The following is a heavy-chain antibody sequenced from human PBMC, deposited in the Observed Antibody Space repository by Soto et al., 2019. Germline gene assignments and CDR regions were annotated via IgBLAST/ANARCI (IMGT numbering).Heavy chain of an antibody. D-gene: IGHD2-21*01. J-gene: IGHJ4*01. CDR1: GFNFSNYA. CDR3: VSRIPSWVFDY. Sequence: PGGSLRLSCAASGFNFSNYAMGWVRQAPGRGLEWVSVMYAGGDTHYADSVKGRFTISRDKSENTLYLQMNSLRDEDTGVYFCVSRIPSWVFDYWGLGTLVTVSS. CDR2: MYAGGDT. V-gene: IGHV3-53*01.